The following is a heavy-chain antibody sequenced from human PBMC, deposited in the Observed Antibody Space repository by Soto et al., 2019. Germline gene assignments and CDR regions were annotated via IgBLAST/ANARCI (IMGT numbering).Heavy chain of an antibody. CDR3: ARVMGYYYDSSGPFDY. CDR1: GYSFTSYW. J-gene: IGHJ4*02. CDR2: IYPGDSDT. Sequence: LKISFKGSGYSFTSYWIGWVRQMPGKGLEWMGIIYPGDSDTRYSPSFQGQVTISADKSISTAYLQWSSLKASDTAMYYCARVMGYYYDSSGPFDYWGQGTLVTVSS. D-gene: IGHD3-22*01. V-gene: IGHV5-51*01.